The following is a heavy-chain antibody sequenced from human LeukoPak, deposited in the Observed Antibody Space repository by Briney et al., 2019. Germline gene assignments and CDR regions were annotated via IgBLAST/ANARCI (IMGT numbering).Heavy chain of an antibody. V-gene: IGHV3-74*01. J-gene: IGHJ4*02. D-gene: IGHD3-22*01. CDR1: GFTFSSYG. CDR2: INSDGSST. Sequence: PGGSLRLSCAASGFTFSSYGMHWVRQAPGKGLVWVSRINSDGSSTSYADSVKGRFTISRDNAKNTLYLQMNSLRAEDTAVYYCARDDSSGYYYYQGYWGQGTLVTVSS. CDR3: ARDDSSGYYYYQGY.